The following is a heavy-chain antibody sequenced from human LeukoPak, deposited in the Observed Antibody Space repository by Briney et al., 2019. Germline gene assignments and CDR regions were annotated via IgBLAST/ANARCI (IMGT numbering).Heavy chain of an antibody. CDR1: GFTFSSYA. CDR2: ISGSGGST. J-gene: IGHJ4*02. Sequence: GGSLRLSCAASGFTFSSYAMSWVRQAPGKGLEWVSAISGSGGSTYYADSVKGRLTISRDNSKSTLYLQMNSLRAEDTAVYYCAKVPRGWVYYFDYWGQGTLVTVSS. V-gene: IGHV3-23*01. CDR3: AKVPRGWVYYFDY. D-gene: IGHD2-2*01.